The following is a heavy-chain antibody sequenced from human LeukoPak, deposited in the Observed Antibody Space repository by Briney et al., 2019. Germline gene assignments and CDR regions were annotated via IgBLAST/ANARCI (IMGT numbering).Heavy chain of an antibody. CDR3: ARGSGSYYDY. CDR2: ISTSSSTT. J-gene: IGHJ4*02. V-gene: IGHV3-48*02. CDR1: GFTFSSYN. D-gene: IGHD3-10*01. Sequence: GGSLRLSCAASGFTFSSYNMNWVRQAPGKGLEWVSYISTSSSTTYYADSVKGRFTLSRDNAKNSLYLQMNSLRDEDTAVYYCARGSGSYYDYWGQGTLVTVPS.